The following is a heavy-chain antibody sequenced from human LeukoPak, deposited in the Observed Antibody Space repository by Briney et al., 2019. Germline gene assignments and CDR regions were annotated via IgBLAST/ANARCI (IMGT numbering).Heavy chain of an antibody. J-gene: IGHJ3*01. CDR3: ARAGDHVTYGGVDV. Sequence: SETLSLTCTVSGGSISSSNYYWGWIRQPPGKGLESIGSIYYSGSTYYNPSLKSRVTISVDTSKNQFSLKRSSVTPDDTAMYYCARAGDHVTYGGVDVWGLGTMVTVSS. CDR1: GGSISSSNYY. D-gene: IGHD4-23*01. CDR2: IYYSGST. V-gene: IGHV4-39*01.